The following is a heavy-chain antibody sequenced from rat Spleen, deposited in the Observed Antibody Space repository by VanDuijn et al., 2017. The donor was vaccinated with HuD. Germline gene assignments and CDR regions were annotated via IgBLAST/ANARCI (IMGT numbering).Heavy chain of an antibody. CDR2: ISNTGGSI. V-gene: IGHV5-31*01. CDR3: ARHNSGYGYFDY. J-gene: IGHJ2*01. CDR1: GITFNNFW. D-gene: IGHD4-3*01. Sequence: EVQLVESGGGLVQPGRSLKLSCVASGITFNNFWMSWIRQAPGKGLEWVASISNTGGSIYYPDSVKGRFTISRHNTQNTLYLQMDSLRSEDTATYYCARHNSGYGYFDYWGQGVMVTVSS.